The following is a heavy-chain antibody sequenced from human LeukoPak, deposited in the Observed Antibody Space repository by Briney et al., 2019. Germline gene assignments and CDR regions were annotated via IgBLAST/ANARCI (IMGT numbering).Heavy chain of an antibody. CDR2: IYYSGST. J-gene: IGHJ4*02. Sequence: PSETLSLTCTVSGGSISSGGYYWSWIRQHPGKGLEWIGYIYYSGSTYYNPSLKSRLTISVGTSKNQFSLKLSSVTAADTAVYYCARTIPRPQCFDYWGQGTLVTVSS. V-gene: IGHV4-31*03. CDR1: GGSISSGGYY. D-gene: IGHD6-19*01. CDR3: ARTIPRPQCFDY.